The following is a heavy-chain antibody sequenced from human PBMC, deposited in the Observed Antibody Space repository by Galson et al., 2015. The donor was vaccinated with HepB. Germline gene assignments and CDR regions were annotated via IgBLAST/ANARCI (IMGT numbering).Heavy chain of an antibody. CDR2: ISSISSYI. CDR1: GFTFSSFT. V-gene: IGHV3-21*01. CDR3: ARGRHNDYAHAYVDN. J-gene: IGHJ4*02. Sequence: SLRLSCAASGFTFSSFTMNWVRQAPGKGLEWVSSISSISSYIYYADSVKGRFTISRNNAKNSLYLQMNSLRADDTALYYCARGRHNDYAHAYVDNWGRGTLVTVSS. D-gene: IGHD4-17*01.